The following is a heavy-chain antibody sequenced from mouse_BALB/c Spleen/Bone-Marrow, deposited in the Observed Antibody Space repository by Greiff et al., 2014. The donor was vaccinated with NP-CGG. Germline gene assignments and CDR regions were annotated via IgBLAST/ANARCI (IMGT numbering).Heavy chain of an antibody. CDR2: IDPASGNT. J-gene: IGHJ3*01. V-gene: IGHV14-3*02. Sequence: EVQRVESGADLVKPGASVKLSCTTSGFNIKDTFMRWVKQRPEQGLEWIGRIDPASGNTKYDPKFQGKATITADTSSNKVSLQLSGLTSEDTAVYYCAHDAPFTYWGQGTLVTVSA. D-gene: IGHD2-3*01. CDR1: GFNIKDTF. CDR3: AHDAPFTY.